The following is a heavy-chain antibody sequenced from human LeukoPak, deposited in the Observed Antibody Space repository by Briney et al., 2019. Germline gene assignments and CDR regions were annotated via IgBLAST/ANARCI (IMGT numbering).Heavy chain of an antibody. CDR1: GGSISSYH. V-gene: IGHV4-59*12. Sequence: LGTPSLSCTVSGGSISSYHWRWIRQPPGEGLEGVGYIYDSGGTNYNPSLKSRVTISVDASKNQFSLKLSSVTAADTAVYYCARGLSPRINMVRGVRPPFRGVFDYWGQGTLVTVSS. CDR3: ARGLSPRINMVRGVRPPFRGVFDY. J-gene: IGHJ4*02. D-gene: IGHD3-10*01. CDR2: IYDSGGT.